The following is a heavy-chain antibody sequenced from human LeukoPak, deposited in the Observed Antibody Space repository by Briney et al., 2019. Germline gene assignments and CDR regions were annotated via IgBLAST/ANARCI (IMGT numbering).Heavy chain of an antibody. Sequence: GGSLRLSCAASGFTFSSYGMHWVRQAPGKGLEWVAVISYDGSNKYYADSAKGRFTISRDNSKNTLYLQMNSLRAEDTAVYYCAKSTVTTNIYYYYGMDVWGKGTTVTVSS. D-gene: IGHD4-17*01. CDR3: AKSTVTTNIYYYYGMDV. CDR2: ISYDGSNK. CDR1: GFTFSSYG. V-gene: IGHV3-30*18. J-gene: IGHJ6*04.